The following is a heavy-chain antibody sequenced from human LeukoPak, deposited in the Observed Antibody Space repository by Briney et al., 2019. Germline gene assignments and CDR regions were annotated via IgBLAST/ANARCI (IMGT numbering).Heavy chain of an antibody. CDR3: ARHPSGRMWLQQGGWFDP. CDR2: IYYSGST. CDR1: GDSISNYY. J-gene: IGHJ5*02. D-gene: IGHD5-24*01. V-gene: IGHV4-59*08. Sequence: SETLSLTCTVSGDSISNYYWSWIRQPPGKGLEWIGYIYYSGSTNYNPSLKSRVTISVDTSKNQFSLKLTSVTAADTAVYYCARHPSGRMWLQQGGWFDPWGQGTLVTVSS.